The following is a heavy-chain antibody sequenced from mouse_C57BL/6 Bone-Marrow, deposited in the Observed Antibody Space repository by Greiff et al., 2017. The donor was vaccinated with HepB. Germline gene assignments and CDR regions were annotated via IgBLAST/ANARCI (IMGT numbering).Heavy chain of an antibody. D-gene: IGHD1-1*01. J-gene: IGHJ3*01. CDR3: ARAIDYYGSSYAWFAY. CDR2: IDPSDSYT. Sequence: VQLQQPGAELVKPGASVKLSCKASGYTFTSYWMQWVKQRPGQGLEWIGEIDPSDSYTNYNQKFKGKATLTVDTSSSTAYMQLSSLTSEDSAVYYWARAIDYYGSSYAWFAYWGQGTLVTVSA. V-gene: IGHV1-50*01. CDR1: GYTFTSYW.